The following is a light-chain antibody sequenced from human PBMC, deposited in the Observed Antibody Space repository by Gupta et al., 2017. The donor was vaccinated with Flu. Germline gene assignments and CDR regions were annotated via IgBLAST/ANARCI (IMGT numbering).Light chain of an antibody. V-gene: IGKV3-11*01. CDR2: SAS. CDR3: QHRSNWPPFT. J-gene: IGKJ3*01. Sequence: ERATGACKASESVRSYLAWYQQKPGQVPTVLTDSASESATGIPARFSGCGSGTDLTLTIRDLDPEDFAVYSCQHRSNWPPFTFGPGTKVEIK. CDR1: ESVRSY.